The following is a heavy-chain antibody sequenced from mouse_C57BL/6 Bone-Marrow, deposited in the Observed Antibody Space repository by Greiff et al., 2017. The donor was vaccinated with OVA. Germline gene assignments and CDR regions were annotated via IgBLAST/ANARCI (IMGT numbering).Heavy chain of an antibody. J-gene: IGHJ1*03. CDR3: ARQRRITTRYFDV. V-gene: IGHV5-15*01. CDR2: ISNLAYSI. Sequence: EVQGVESGGGLVQPGGSLKLSCAASGFTFSDYGMAWVRQAPRKGPEWVAFISNLAYSIYYADTVTGRFTIYRENAKNTLYLEMSSLRSEDTAMYYCARQRRITTRYFDVWGTGTTVTVSS. D-gene: IGHD1-1*01. CDR1: GFTFSDYG.